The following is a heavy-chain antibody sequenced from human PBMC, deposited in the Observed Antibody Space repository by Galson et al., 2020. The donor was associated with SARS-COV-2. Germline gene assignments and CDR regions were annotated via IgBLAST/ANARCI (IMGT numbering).Heavy chain of an antibody. J-gene: IGHJ6*02. V-gene: IGHV3-30*18. CDR1: GFTFSSYG. CDR2: ISYDGSNK. CDR3: AKAAGITMLVVVMDYYYGMDV. D-gene: IGHD3-22*01. Sequence: GESLKISCAASGFTFSSYGMHWVRQAPGKGLEWVAVISYDGSNKYYADSVKGRFTISRDNSKNTLYLQMNSLRAEDTAVYYCAKAAGITMLVVVMDYYYGMDVWGQGTTVTVSS.